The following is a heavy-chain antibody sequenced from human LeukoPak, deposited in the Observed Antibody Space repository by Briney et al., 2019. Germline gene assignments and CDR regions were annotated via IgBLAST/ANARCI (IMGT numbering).Heavy chain of an antibody. V-gene: IGHV3-30*01. Sequence: PGGYLRLSCAASGFTFSSYDMHWVRQAKGKGLEWVAVISYDGSNKYYEDSVKRRFTISRDNSKNTLYLQMNSLRGEDTAVYYCARASAAIAPIAGPPGDYWGQGTLVTVSS. CDR1: GFTFSSYD. J-gene: IGHJ4*02. D-gene: IGHD2-2*02. CDR2: ISYDGSNK. CDR3: ARASAAIAPIAGPPGDY.